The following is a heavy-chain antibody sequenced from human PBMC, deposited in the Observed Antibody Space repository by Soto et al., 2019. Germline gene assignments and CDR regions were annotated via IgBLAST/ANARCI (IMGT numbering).Heavy chain of an antibody. D-gene: IGHD4-4*01. CDR1: GFIFTSYG. CDR2: ILHDGSAE. J-gene: IGHJ6*02. Sequence: GGSLRLSCAASGFIFTSYGMHWVRQAPGKGLEWMALILHDGSAEYYTDSVKGRFTISRDNSKNTLYLQMNSLTAEDTAVYYCARSRDGYSFYFYYGMDGWGQGTTVTVSS. CDR3: ARSRDGYSFYFYYGMDG. V-gene: IGHV3-30*03.